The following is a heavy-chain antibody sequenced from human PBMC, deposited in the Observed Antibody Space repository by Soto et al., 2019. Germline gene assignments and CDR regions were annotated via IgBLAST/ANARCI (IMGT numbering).Heavy chain of an antibody. CDR1: GGTFSSYA. J-gene: IGHJ4*02. CDR2: IIPIFGTA. Sequence: ASVKVSCKASGGTFSSYAISWVRQAPGQGLEWMGGIIPIFGTANYAQKFQGRVTITADESTSTAYMELSSLRSEDTAVYYCAREKTQRGYSGYDTLDYWGQGTLVTVS. V-gene: IGHV1-69*13. D-gene: IGHD5-12*01. CDR3: AREKTQRGYSGYDTLDY.